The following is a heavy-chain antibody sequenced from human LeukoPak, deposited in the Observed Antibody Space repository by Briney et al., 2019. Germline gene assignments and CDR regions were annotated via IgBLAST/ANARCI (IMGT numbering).Heavy chain of an antibody. D-gene: IGHD6-13*01. CDR2: IKQDGSEK. Sequence: GGSLGLSCAASGFTFSNYWMSWVRQTPGKGLEWVANIKQDGSEKDYVDSMKGRFTISRDNAKNSVYLQMNSLRAEDTAIYYCARIGYSSSCFDYWGQGTVVTVSS. J-gene: IGHJ4*02. V-gene: IGHV3-7*01. CDR1: GFTFSNYW. CDR3: ARIGYSSSCFDY.